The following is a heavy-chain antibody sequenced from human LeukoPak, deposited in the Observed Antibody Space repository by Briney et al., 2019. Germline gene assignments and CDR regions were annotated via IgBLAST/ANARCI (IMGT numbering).Heavy chain of an antibody. CDR1: GGSISSGDYY. V-gene: IGHV4-30-4*01. CDR2: IYYSGST. J-gene: IGHJ6*02. Sequence: SETLSLTCTVSGGSISSGDYYWSWIRQPPGKGLEWIGYIYYSGSTYYNPSLKSRVTISVDTSKNQFSLKLSSVTAADTAVYYCARTRDANAYYYYYGMDVWGQGTTVTVSS. D-gene: IGHD2-2*01. CDR3: ARTRDANAYYYYYGMDV.